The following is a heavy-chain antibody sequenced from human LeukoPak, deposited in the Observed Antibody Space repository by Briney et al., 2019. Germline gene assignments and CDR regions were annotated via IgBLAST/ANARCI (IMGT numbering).Heavy chain of an antibody. J-gene: IGHJ6*03. CDR1: GGTFSSYT. V-gene: IGHV1-69*02. CDR3: ARGLYYDILTGYSPYYYYYMDV. CDR2: IIPILGIA. Sequence: SVKVSCKASGGTFSSYTISWVRQAPGQGLEWMGRIIPILGIANYAQKFQGRVTITADKSTSTAYMELSSLRSDDTAVYYCARGLYYDILTGYSPYYYYYMDVWGKGTTVTVSS. D-gene: IGHD3-9*01.